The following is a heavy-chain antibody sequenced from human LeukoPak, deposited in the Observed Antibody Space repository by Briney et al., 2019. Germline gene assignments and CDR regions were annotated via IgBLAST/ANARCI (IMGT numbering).Heavy chain of an antibody. J-gene: IGHJ4*02. CDR3: ARDCSNGVCYPRDY. V-gene: IGHV1-18*01. CDR1: GYTLSGFG. CDR2: ITTYNGDK. D-gene: IGHD2-8*01. Sequence: ASVKVSCRASGYTLSGFGISRVRQAPGQGLEWVGWITTYNGDKKYAERFQGRVTMTTDTSTSTYYMELRNLRTDDTATYYCARDCSNGVCYPRDYWGQGTLVSV.